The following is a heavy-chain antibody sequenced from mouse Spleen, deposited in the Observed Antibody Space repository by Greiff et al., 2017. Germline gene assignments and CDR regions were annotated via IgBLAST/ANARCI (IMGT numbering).Heavy chain of an antibody. CDR1: GYTFTSYW. Sequence: QVQLQQSGAELMKPGASVKLSCKASGYTFTSYWMHWVKQRPGRGLEWIGRIDPNSGGTKYNEKFKSKATLTVDKPSSTAYMQLSSLTSEDSAVYYCARPPYTTATDWFAYWGQGTLVTVSA. J-gene: IGHJ3*01. CDR3: ARPPYTTATDWFAY. D-gene: IGHD1-2*01. CDR2: IDPNSGGT. V-gene: IGHV1-72*01.